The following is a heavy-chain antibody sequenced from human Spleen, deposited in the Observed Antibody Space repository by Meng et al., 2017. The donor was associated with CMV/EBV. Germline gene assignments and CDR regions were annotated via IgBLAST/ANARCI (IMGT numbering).Heavy chain of an antibody. V-gene: IGHV3-30*04. Sequence: GESLKISCAVSGFTIYSYAMHWVRRAPGRGLEWLAVISYDGSNRDSADSVKGRFTFSRDNSKNTLYMQKNNLRAEDTDVYYCARAQSIAAAFDYWGQGTLVTVSS. CDR1: GFTIYSYA. CDR2: ISYDGSNR. D-gene: IGHD6-6*01. CDR3: ARAQSIAAAFDY. J-gene: IGHJ4*02.